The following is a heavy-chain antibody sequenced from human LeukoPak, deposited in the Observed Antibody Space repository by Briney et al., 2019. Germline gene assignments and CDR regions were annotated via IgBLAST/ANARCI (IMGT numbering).Heavy chain of an antibody. V-gene: IGHV3-23*01. CDR3: AKDSKRYPLDYYMDV. Sequence: GGSLRLSCAASGLTLSNYAMIWVRQAPGKGLEWVSSISASGGTTYYADSVKGRFTISRDNPKNTLYLQMSSLSAKDTAIYYCAKDSKRYPLDYYMDVWGKGTTVTVSS. D-gene: IGHD1-14*01. CDR1: GLTLSNYA. CDR2: ISASGGTT. J-gene: IGHJ6*03.